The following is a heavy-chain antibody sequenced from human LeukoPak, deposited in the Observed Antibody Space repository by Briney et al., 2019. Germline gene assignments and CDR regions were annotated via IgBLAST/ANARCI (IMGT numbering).Heavy chain of an antibody. CDR3: ARQYGDYASGDS. J-gene: IGHJ4*02. CDR1: GFTFSSYA. Sequence: HSGGSLRLSCAASGFTFSSYAMSWVRQAPGKGLEWVSAISGSGGSTYYADSVKGRFTISRDNSKNTLYLQMNSLRAEDTAIYYCARQYGDYASGDSWGQGTLVTVSS. V-gene: IGHV3-23*01. D-gene: IGHD4-17*01. CDR2: ISGSGGST.